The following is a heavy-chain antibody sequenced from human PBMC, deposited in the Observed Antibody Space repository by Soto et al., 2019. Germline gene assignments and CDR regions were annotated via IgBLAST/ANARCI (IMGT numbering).Heavy chain of an antibody. V-gene: IGHV3-30-3*01. D-gene: IGHD3-22*01. CDR3: ARGGWGYYDSDNAFDI. J-gene: IGHJ3*02. CDR1: GFTFSSYA. CDR2: ISYDGSNK. Sequence: QVQLVESGGGVVQPGRSLRLSCAASGFTFSSYAMHWVRQAPGKGLEWVAVISYDGSNKYSADSVKGRFTISRDNSKNALYLQMNSLRAEDTAVYYCARGGWGYYDSDNAFDIWGQGTMVTVSS.